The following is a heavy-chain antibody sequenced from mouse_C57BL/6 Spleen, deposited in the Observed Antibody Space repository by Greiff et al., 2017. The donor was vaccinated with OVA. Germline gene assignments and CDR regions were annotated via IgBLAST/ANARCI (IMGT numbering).Heavy chain of an antibody. D-gene: IGHD2-5*01. CDR3: VRHSNYGAMDY. V-gene: IGHV10-1*01. CDR2: IRSKSNNYAT. CDR1: GFSFNTYA. J-gene: IGHJ4*01. Sequence: EVKLQESGGGLVQPKGSLKLSCAASGFSFNTYAMNWVRQAPGKGLEWVARIRSKSNNYATYYADSVKDRFTISRDDSESMLYLQMNNLKTEDTAMYYCVRHSNYGAMDYWSQGTSVTVSS.